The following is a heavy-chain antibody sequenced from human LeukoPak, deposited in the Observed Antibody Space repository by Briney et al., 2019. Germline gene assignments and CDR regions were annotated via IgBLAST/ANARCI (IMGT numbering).Heavy chain of an antibody. V-gene: IGHV3-73*01. D-gene: IGHD6-13*01. CDR2: IRSKANSYAT. Sequence: GGSLKLSCAASGFTFSGSAMHWVRQASGKGLEWVGRIRSKANSYATAYAASVKGRFTISRDDSKNTAYLQMNSLKTEDTAVYYCTRSGYSSSGGYYYYGMDVWGQGTTVTVSS. J-gene: IGHJ6*02. CDR3: TRSGYSSSGGYYYYGMDV. CDR1: GFTFSGSA.